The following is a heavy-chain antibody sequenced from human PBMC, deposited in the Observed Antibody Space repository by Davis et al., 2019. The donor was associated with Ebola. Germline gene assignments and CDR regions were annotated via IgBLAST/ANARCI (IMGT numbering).Heavy chain of an antibody. CDR1: GFTFSNYG. J-gene: IGHJ5*02. V-gene: IGHV3-30*05. CDR3: AIDADFGEYGWFDP. CDR2: ISHDGSNR. Sequence: GESLKISCAASGFTFSNYGLNWIRQAPGKGLEWMSIISHDGSNRFYADSVKGRFTISRDNSKNTDYLQMNSLRPDDTATYYCAIDADFGEYGWFDPWGQGTLVIVSS. D-gene: IGHD4-17*01.